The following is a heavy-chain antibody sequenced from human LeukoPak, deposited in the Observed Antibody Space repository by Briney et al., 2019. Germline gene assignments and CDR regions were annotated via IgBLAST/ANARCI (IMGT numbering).Heavy chain of an antibody. V-gene: IGHV3-66*01. CDR1: GFTVSSNY. CDR2: IYSGGST. CDR3: ARDLTAYFDY. D-gene: IGHD3-16*01. Sequence: GGSLRLSCVASGFTVSSNYMSWVRQAPGKGLEWVSVIYSGGSTYYADSVKGRFTISRDNSKKTLYLQMNSLRAEDTAVYYCARDLTAYFDYWGQGALVTVSS. J-gene: IGHJ4*02.